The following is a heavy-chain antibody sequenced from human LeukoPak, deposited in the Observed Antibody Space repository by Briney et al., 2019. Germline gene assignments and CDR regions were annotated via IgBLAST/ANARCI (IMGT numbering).Heavy chain of an antibody. CDR2: IMPLFRTA. V-gene: IGHV1-69*05. J-gene: IGHJ5*02. Sequence: SVKVSCKTSGGTFNNSAISWVRQAPGQGLEWLGGIMPLFRTAGYAQKFQGRVTITKDESTRTVYLELTSLTSDDTAVYYCARDVHGDYGSGWFDPWGQGTLVSVSS. CDR3: ARDVHGDYGSGWFDP. CDR1: GGTFNNSA. D-gene: IGHD4-17*01.